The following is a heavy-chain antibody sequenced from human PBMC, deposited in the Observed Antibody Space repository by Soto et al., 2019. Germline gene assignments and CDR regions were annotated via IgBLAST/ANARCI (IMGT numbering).Heavy chain of an antibody. Sequence: SETLSLTCTVSGASISSYYWGWIRQPPGKGLEWIVSIYYRGSTYYNPSLKSRVTISVDTSKNQFSLKLSSVTAADTAVYYCASGRHIVVVTATQSDAFDIWGQGTMVTVSS. V-gene: IGHV4-39*01. CDR3: ASGRHIVVVTATQSDAFDI. CDR1: GASISSYY. J-gene: IGHJ3*02. CDR2: IYYRGST. D-gene: IGHD2-21*02.